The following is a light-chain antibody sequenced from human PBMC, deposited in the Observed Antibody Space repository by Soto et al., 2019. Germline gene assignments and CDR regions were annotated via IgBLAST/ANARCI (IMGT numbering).Light chain of an antibody. V-gene: IGKV4-1*01. CDR2: WAS. CDR3: QQYYNSPLT. J-gene: IGKJ4*01. Sequence: DIVMTQSPDSLAVSLGERDTINCKSSQSVLYNGNNKNYLAWYQQKPGQPPKLLIYWASTRESGVPDRVSGSGSVTDFTLTISSLQAEDVAVYFCQQYYNSPLTFGGGTKVEIK. CDR1: QSVLYNGNNKNY.